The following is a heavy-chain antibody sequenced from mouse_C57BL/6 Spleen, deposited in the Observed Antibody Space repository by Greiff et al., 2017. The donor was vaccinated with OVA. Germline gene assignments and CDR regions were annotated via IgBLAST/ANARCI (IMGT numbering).Heavy chain of an antibody. CDR3: ARHLLGLYWYFDV. CDR2: IWSDGST. CDR1: GFSLTSYG. J-gene: IGHJ1*03. V-gene: IGHV2-6-1*01. D-gene: IGHD4-1*01. Sequence: VQLQQSGPGLVAPSQSLSITCTVSGFSLTSYGVHWVRQPPGKGLEWLVAIWSDGSTTYNSALKSRLSISKDNSKSQVFLKMNSLQTDDTAMYYCARHLLGLYWYFDVWGTGTTVTVSS.